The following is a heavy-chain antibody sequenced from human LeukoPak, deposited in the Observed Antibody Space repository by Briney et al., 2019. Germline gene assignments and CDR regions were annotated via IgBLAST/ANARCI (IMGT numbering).Heavy chain of an antibody. CDR2: IIPIFGTA. Sequence: SVKVSCKASGGTFSSYAISWVRQAPGQGLEWMGGIIPIFGTANYAQKFQGRVTITADESTSTAYMELSSLRSEDTAVYYCARPQFRYYDSSGYGGSHFGYWGQGTLVTVSS. V-gene: IGHV1-69*01. CDR1: GGTFSSYA. D-gene: IGHD3-22*01. CDR3: ARPQFRYYDSSGYGGSHFGY. J-gene: IGHJ4*02.